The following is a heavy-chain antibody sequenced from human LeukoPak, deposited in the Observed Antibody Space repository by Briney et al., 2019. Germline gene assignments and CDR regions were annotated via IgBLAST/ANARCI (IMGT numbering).Heavy chain of an antibody. J-gene: IGHJ4*02. Sequence: GPLRLSFSASGFTFTSYAISWVRQAPRKGGEWGSAISGSGGSTYYANSLKGRFTISRDKSKNTLYLQLNSLRAEDTAVYYCAKDPTATLYYFDYWGQGTLVTVSS. CDR1: GFTFTSYA. CDR3: AKDPTATLYYFDY. D-gene: IGHD2-21*02. CDR2: ISGSGGST. V-gene: IGHV3-23*01.